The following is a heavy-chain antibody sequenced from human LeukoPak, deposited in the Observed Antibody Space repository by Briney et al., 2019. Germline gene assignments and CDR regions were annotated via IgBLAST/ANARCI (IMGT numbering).Heavy chain of an antibody. CDR2: INHSGST. J-gene: IGHJ3*02. D-gene: IGHD6-13*01. CDR3: ARAKPGIAAAGIYAFDI. Sequence: PSESLSLTCAVYGGSFSGYYWSWIRQPPGKGLEWIGEINHSGSTNYNPSLKSRVTISVDTSKNQFSLKLSSVTAADTTVYYCARAKPGIAAAGIYAFDIWGQGTMVIASS. V-gene: IGHV4-34*01. CDR1: GGSFSGYY.